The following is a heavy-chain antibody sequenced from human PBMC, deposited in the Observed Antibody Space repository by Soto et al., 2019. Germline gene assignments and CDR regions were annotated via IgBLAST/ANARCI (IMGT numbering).Heavy chain of an antibody. J-gene: IGHJ4*02. CDR1: GYTFTSYY. V-gene: IGHV1-46*01. CDR3: ARDGRSSYNGGWYYFDY. D-gene: IGHD6-19*01. CDR2: INPSGGST. Sequence: ASVKVSCKASGYTFTSYYMHWVRQAPGQGLEWMGIINPSGGSTSYAQKFQGRVTMTRDTSTSTVYMELSSLRSEDTAVYYCARDGRSSYNGGWYYFDYWGQGTLVTVSS.